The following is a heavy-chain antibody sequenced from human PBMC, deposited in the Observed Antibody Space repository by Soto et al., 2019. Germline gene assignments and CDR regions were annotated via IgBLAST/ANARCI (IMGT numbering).Heavy chain of an antibody. CDR3: AKGLQPPLNDFWSGSGLTADYFDY. V-gene: IGHV3-23*01. CDR1: GFTFSSYA. J-gene: IGHJ4*02. CDR2: ISGSGGST. Sequence: GGSLRLSCAASGFTFSSYAMSWVRQAPGKGLEWVSAISGSGGSTYYADSVKGRFTISRDNSKNTLYLQMNSLRAEDTAVYDCAKGLQPPLNDFWSGSGLTADYFDYWGQGTLVTVFS. D-gene: IGHD3-3*01.